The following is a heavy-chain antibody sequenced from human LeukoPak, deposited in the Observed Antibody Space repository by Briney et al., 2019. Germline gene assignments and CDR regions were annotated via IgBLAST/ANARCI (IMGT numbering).Heavy chain of an antibody. CDR2: ISAQNGNT. V-gene: IGHV1-18*01. D-gene: IGHD3-10*01. CDR3: AKDSHYGSGSYRYYYYYYMDV. J-gene: IGHJ6*03. CDR1: GYTFNSYG. Sequence: ASVKVSCKASGYTFNSYGINWVRQAPGQGLEWMGWISAQNGNTNYAQNLQGRVTMTTDTSTSTAYMELRTLRSGDTAVYYCAKDSHYGSGSYRYYYYYYMDVWGKGTTVTVSS.